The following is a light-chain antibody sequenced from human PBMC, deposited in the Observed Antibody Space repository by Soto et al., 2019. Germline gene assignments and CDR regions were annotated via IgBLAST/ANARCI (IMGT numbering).Light chain of an antibody. CDR3: QQYNNWT. V-gene: IGKV3-15*01. J-gene: IGKJ1*01. CDR1: QSISSSY. Sequence: EIVLTQSPGTLSLSPGKRATLSCRASQSISSSYLAWYQQKPGQAPRLLIYGASTRATGIPARFSGSGSGTEFTLTISSLQSEDFAVYYCQQYNNWTFGQGTKVDIK. CDR2: GAS.